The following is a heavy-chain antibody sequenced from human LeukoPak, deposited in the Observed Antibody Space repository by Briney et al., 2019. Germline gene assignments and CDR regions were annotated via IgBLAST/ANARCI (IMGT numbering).Heavy chain of an antibody. D-gene: IGHD6-13*01. J-gene: IGHJ4*02. V-gene: IGHV1-69*01. Sequence: SVKVSCKASGGTFSSYAISWVRQAPGQGLEWMGGIIPILGTANYAQKFQGRVTITADESTSTAYMELSSLGSEDTAVYYCARSIAAAGTGFFDYWGQGTLVTVSS. CDR3: ARSIAAAGTGFFDY. CDR2: IIPILGTA. CDR1: GGTFSSYA.